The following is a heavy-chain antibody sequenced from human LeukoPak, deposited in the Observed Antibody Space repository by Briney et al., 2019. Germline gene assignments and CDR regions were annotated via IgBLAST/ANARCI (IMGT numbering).Heavy chain of an antibody. J-gene: IGHJ4*02. CDR1: GFSFTSYG. Sequence: PGGSLRLSCTDSGFSFTSYGMNWVRQAPGKGLEWVSYVSSTSGTIQYADSVNGRFTTSRDNAKNSLYLQIDGLRAEDTAVYYCARVSFTSAWSFDYWGPGTLVTVSS. D-gene: IGHD6-19*01. CDR3: ARVSFTSAWSFDY. CDR2: VSSTSGTI. V-gene: IGHV3-48*04.